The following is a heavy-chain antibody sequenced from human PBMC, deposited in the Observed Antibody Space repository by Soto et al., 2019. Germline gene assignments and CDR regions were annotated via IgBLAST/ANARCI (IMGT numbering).Heavy chain of an antibody. J-gene: IGHJ4*02. CDR2: IYHSGTT. Sequence: PSETLSLTCAVSGGSSSSTNWWTWARQSPGRGLEWIGEIYHSGTTNYSPSLKSRVNIAVDMSTNHLSLTLISVTAADTAVYYCAFPATADFDYWGKGILVTVSS. V-gene: IGHV4-4*02. D-gene: IGHD6-13*01. CDR3: AFPATADFDY. CDR1: GGSSSSTNW.